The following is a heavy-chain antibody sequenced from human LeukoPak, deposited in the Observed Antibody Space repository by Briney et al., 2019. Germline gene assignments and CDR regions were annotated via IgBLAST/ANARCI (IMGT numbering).Heavy chain of an antibody. CDR3: ARESCSGGSCYPDAFDI. V-gene: IGHV1-2*02. J-gene: IGHJ3*02. Sequence: ASVKVSCKASGYTFTGYYMHWVRQAPGQGLEWMGWINPNSGVTNYAQKFQGRVTMTRDTSISTAYMELSRLRSDDTAVYYCARESCSGGSCYPDAFDIWGQGTMVTVSS. CDR2: INPNSGVT. D-gene: IGHD2-15*01. CDR1: GYTFTGYY.